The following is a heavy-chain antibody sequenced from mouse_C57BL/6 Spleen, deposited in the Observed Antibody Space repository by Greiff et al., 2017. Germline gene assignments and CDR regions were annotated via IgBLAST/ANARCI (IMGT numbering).Heavy chain of an antibody. D-gene: IGHD1-1*01. CDR1: GFTFSSYT. Sequence: EVQRVESGGGLVKPGGSLKLSCAASGFTFSSYTMSWVRQTPEKRLEWVASISGGGGNTYYPDSVKGRFTISRDNAKNTLYLQMSSLRSACTALYYCARQADYCSSSYDWYFDVWGTGTTVTVSS. CDR2: ISGGGGNT. CDR3: ARQADYCSSSYDWYFDV. V-gene: IGHV5-9*01. J-gene: IGHJ1*03.